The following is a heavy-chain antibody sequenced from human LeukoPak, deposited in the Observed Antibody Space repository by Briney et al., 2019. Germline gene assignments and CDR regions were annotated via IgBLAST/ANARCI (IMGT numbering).Heavy chain of an antibody. CDR1: GFIFSSYA. Sequence: GGSLRLSCAASGFIFSSYAMSWVRQAPGKGLEWVSGISGSGGSTYYADSVKGRFTISRDNSKNTLYLQMNSLRAEDTAVYYCAKDQGYGSGSYFGPFEFDYWGQGTLVTVSS. CDR2: ISGSGGST. V-gene: IGHV3-23*01. J-gene: IGHJ4*02. D-gene: IGHD3-10*01. CDR3: AKDQGYGSGSYFGPFEFDY.